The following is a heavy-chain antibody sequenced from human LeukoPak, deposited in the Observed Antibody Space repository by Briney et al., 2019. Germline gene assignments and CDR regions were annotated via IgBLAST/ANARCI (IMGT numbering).Heavy chain of an antibody. D-gene: IGHD5-18*01. CDR2: IIPIFGTA. CDR1: GGTFSSYA. CDR3: AKPQLLNTAMHFDY. J-gene: IGHJ4*02. V-gene: IGHV1-69*06. Sequence: SVKVSCKASGGTFSSYAISWVRQAPGQGLEWMGGIIPIFGTANYAQKFQGRVTITADKSTSTAYMELSSLRSEDTAVYYCAKPQLLNTAMHFDYWGQGTLVTVSS.